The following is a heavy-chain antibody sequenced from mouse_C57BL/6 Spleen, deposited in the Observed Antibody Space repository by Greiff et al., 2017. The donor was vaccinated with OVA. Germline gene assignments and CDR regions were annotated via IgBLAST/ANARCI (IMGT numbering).Heavy chain of an antibody. J-gene: IGHJ1*03. CDR3: AREGYYYGSSFYWYFDV. Sequence: EVKLMESGPELVKPGASVKMSCKASGYTFTDYNMHWVKQSHGKSLEWIGYINPNNGGTSYNQKFKGKATLTVNKSSSTAYMELRSLTSEDSAVYYCAREGYYYGSSFYWYFDVWGTGTTVTVSS. V-gene: IGHV1-22*01. CDR2: INPNNGGT. CDR1: GYTFTDYN. D-gene: IGHD1-1*01.